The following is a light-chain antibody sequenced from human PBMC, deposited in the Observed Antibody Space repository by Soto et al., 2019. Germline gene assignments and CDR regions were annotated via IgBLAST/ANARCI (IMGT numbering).Light chain of an antibody. Sequence: ELVLTQSPATLSLSPGERATLSCSASQTIGNYLAWYQQKPGQPPRLLIYDASNRATGIPARFSGSGSGTDFTLTISSLEPEDFAVYYCQQRANWPPYTFGQGTKLEIK. J-gene: IGKJ2*01. CDR3: QQRANWPPYT. CDR2: DAS. V-gene: IGKV3-11*01. CDR1: QTIGNY.